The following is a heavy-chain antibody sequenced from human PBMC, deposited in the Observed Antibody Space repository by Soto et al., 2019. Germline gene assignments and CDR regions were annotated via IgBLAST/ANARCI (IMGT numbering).Heavy chain of an antibody. CDR3: ASVTGYYYDSSGYLKGGEIFGGY. D-gene: IGHD3-22*01. CDR2: IIPIFGTA. CDR1: GGTFSSYA. Sequence: QVQLVQSGAEVKKPGSSVKVSCKASGGTFSSYAISWVRQAPGQGLEWMGGIIPIFGTANYAQKFQGRVTIPADESTSKAYMEPSSLRSEDTAVYYCASVTGYYYDSSGYLKGGEIFGGYWGQGTLVTVSS. V-gene: IGHV1-69*01. J-gene: IGHJ4*02.